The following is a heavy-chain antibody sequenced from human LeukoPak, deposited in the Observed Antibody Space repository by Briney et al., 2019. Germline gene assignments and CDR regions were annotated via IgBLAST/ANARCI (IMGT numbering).Heavy chain of an antibody. J-gene: IGHJ3*02. CDR1: GFSLSTRAVG. Sequence: SGPTLVKPTQTLTLTCTFSGFSLSTRAVGVGWIRQPPGKALEWLALIYWDDDKRYSPSLKRRLTITKDISKNQVVLTMTNMDPVDTATYYCAHSGVTSGWLGARSPDFDIWGQGTMVTVSS. CDR3: AHSGVTSGWLGARSPDFDI. CDR2: IYWDDDK. V-gene: IGHV2-5*02. D-gene: IGHD6-19*01.